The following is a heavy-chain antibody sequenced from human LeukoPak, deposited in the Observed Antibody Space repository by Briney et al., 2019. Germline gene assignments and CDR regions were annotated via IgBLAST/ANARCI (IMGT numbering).Heavy chain of an antibody. CDR3: AKDSTIAAAVTLDP. J-gene: IGHJ5*02. V-gene: IGHV3-21*01. CDR2: ISTSSSYI. D-gene: IGHD6-13*01. Sequence: PGRSLRLSCAASGFTFDDYAMHWVRQAPGKGLEWVSSISTSSSYIYYADSVKGRFTISRDNAKNSLYLQMNSLRAEDTAVYYCAKDSTIAAAVTLDPWGQGTLVTVSS. CDR1: GFTFDDYA.